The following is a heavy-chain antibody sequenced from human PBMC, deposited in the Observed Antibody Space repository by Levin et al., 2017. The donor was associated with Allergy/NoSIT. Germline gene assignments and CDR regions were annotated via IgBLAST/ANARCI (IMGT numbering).Heavy chain of an antibody. D-gene: IGHD1-14*01. CDR2: INQDGSAK. V-gene: IGHV3-7*01. J-gene: IGHJ4*02. CDR1: GFTFSSYW. Sequence: GESLKISCAASGFTFSSYWMSWVRQAPGKGLEWVANINQDGSAKYYVDSVKGRFTISRDNAKNALYLQMSSLRAEDTAVYYCAGGHDHTWDSDSWGQGTLVTVSS. CDR3: AGGHDHTWDSDS.